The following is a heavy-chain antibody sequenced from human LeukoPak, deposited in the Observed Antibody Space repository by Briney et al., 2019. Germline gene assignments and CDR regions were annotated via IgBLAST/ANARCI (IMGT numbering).Heavy chain of an antibody. CDR1: GGSISSYY. V-gene: IGHV4-59*01. D-gene: IGHD2-2*01. Sequence: SETLSLTCTVSGGSISSYYWSWIRQPPGEGLEWIGYIYYSGSTNCNPSLKSRVTISVDTSKNQFSLNLSCVTAADTPVYYCARVYCSRTSCYGGYYFDYWGQGTLVSVSS. CDR3: ARVYCSRTSCYGGYYFDY. CDR2: IYYSGST. J-gene: IGHJ4*02.